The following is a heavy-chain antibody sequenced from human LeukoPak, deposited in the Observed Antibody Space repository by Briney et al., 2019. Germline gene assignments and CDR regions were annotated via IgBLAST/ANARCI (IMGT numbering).Heavy chain of an antibody. CDR2: IYPGYSDT. J-gene: IGHJ6*04. CDR1: GYSFTSYW. V-gene: IGHV5-51*01. Sequence: GESLKISCKGSGYSFTSYWIGWVRQMPGKGLEWMGIIYPGYSDTRYSPSFQGQVTISADKSISTAYLQWSSLKASDTAMYYCARHGSSSWYGEVDYYYGMDVWGKGTTVTVSS. CDR3: ARHGSSSWYGEVDYYYGMDV. D-gene: IGHD6-13*01.